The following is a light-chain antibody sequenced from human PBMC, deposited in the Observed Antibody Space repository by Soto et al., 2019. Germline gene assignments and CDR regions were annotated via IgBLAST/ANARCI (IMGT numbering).Light chain of an antibody. CDR2: EVT. V-gene: IGLV2-14*01. J-gene: IGLJ1*01. CDR3: GSYSRTDTPFV. CDR1: STDVGGYNY. Sequence: QSALAQPSSVSGSPGQSITISCTGTSTDVGGYNYVSWYQHHSGKAPKLLIYEVTNRPSGISDRFSGSKSVNTASLTISGLQAEDESDYYCGSYSRTDTPFVFGTGTKAPS.